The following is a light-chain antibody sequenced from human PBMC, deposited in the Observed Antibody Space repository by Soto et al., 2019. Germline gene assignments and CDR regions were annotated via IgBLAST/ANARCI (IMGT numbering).Light chain of an antibody. CDR3: AAWDDNLNAYV. CDR1: SSNIGAGYD. V-gene: IGLV1-40*01. Sequence: QSVLTQPPSVSGAPGQRVTISCTGSSSNIGAGYDVHWYQQVPGRAPKFLIYGNTNRPSGVPDRFSGSKSGTSASLAINGLRSDDEADYYCAAWDDNLNAYVFGSGTKLTVL. J-gene: IGLJ1*01. CDR2: GNT.